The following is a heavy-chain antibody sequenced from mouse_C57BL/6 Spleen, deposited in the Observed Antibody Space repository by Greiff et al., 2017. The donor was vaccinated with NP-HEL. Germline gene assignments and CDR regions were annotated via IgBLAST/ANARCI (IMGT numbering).Heavy chain of an antibody. CDR1: GYAFSSYW. CDR2: IYPGDGDT. CDR3: ARSGGYYAMDY. J-gene: IGHJ4*01. Sequence: QVQLKESGAELVKPGASVKISCKASGYAFSSYWMNWVKQRPGKGLEWIGQIYPGDGDTNYNGKFKGKATLTADKSSSTAYMQLSGLTSEDSEVYFCARSGGYYAMDYWGQGTSVTVSS. V-gene: IGHV1-80*01. D-gene: IGHD3-2*02.